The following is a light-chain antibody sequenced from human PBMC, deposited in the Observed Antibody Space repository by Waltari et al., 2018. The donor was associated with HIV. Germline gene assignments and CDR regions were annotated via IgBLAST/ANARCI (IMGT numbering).Light chain of an antibody. V-gene: IGLV1-40*01. CDR3: QSYDSGFVV. Sequence: QSVLTQPPSVSGAPGQRVTISCTGSSSNIGAGYDVHWYQQLPGTAPKLLIYGNSNRPSGVPDRFSGSKSGTSASLAITGLQAEDEADYYCQSYDSGFVVFGGGTNLTVL. CDR1: SSNIGAGYD. CDR2: GNS. J-gene: IGLJ2*01.